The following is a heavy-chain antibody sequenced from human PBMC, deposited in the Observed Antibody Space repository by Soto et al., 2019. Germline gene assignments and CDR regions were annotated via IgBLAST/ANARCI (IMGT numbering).Heavy chain of an antibody. J-gene: IGHJ4*02. V-gene: IGHV4-31*03. CDR1: GGSISSGGYY. CDR3: ARLALLRPVDY. CDR2: IYYSGST. Sequence: SETLSLTCTVSGGSISSGGYYWSWIRQHPGKGLEWIGYIYYSGSTYYNPSLKSRVTISVDTSKNQFSLKLSSVTAADTAVYYCARLALLRPVDYWGQGTLVTVSS.